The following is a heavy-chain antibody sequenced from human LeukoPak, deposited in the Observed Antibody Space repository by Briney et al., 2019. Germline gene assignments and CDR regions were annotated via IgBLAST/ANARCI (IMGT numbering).Heavy chain of an antibody. V-gene: IGHV5-51*01. CDR2: IYPGDSDT. Sequence: GESLQISCKGSGYSFTSYWIGWVRQMPGKGLEWMGIIYPGDSDTRYSPSFQGQVTISADKSISTAYLQWSSLKASDTAMYYCAGHYSSGGSCYDYWGQGTLVTVSS. D-gene: IGHD2-15*01. CDR1: GYSFTSYW. J-gene: IGHJ4*02. CDR3: AGHYSSGGSCYDY.